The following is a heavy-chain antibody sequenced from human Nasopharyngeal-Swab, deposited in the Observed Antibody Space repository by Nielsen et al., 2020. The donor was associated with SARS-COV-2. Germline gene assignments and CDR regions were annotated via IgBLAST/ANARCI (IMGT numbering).Heavy chain of an antibody. CDR2: INPNSGGT. Sequence: ASVKVSCKASGYTFTGYYIHWFRQAPGQGLEWVGRINPNSGGTNYGQKFKGRVTVTTSSSTAYMEVTSLRSDDTAVYYCAGFLRNYYDSSGYYFWGRGTLVTVSS. CDR1: GYTFTGYY. D-gene: IGHD3-22*01. CDR3: AGFLRNYYDSSGYYF. V-gene: IGHV1-2*06. J-gene: IGHJ4*02.